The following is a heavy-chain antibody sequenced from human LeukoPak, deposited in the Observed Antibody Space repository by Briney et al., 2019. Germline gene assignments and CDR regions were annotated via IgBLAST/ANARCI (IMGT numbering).Heavy chain of an antibody. V-gene: IGHV3-48*02. D-gene: IGHD1-26*01. CDR3: ARELFGGSLNFDC. Sequence: GGSLRLSCAASGFIFSTYSMNWVRQAPRKGLEWVSYISCSRSTIYYADSVKGRFTISRDNAQDSLFLQMDTLRDEDTAVYYCARELFGGSLNFDCWGQGTLVTVSS. J-gene: IGHJ4*02. CDR2: ISCSRSTI. CDR1: GFIFSTYS.